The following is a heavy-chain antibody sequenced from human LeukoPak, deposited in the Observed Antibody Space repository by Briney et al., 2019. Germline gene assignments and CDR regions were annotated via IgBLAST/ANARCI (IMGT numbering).Heavy chain of an antibody. D-gene: IGHD5-18*01. V-gene: IGHV3-30-3*01. CDR1: GFAFSSYA. CDR3: ARDQGWIQLWLLLEGSSMGIDY. CDR2: ISYDGSNK. J-gene: IGHJ4*02. Sequence: GGSLRLSCAASGFAFSSYAMHWVRQAPGKGLEGVAVISYDGSNKYYADSVKGRFTISRDNSKNTLYLQMNSLRAEDTAVYYCARDQGWIQLWLLLEGSSMGIDYWGQGTLVTVSS.